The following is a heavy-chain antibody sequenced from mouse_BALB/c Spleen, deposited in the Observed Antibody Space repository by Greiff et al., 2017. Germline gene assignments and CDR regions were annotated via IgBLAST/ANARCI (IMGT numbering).Heavy chain of an antibody. J-gene: IGHJ2*01. Sequence: EVQLQESGGGLVKPGGSLKLSCAASGFTFSDYYMYWVRQTPEKRLEWVATISDGGSYTYYPDSVKGRFTISRDNAKNNLYLQMSSLKSEDTAMYYCARGLWFDYWGQGTTLTVSS. CDR2: ISDGGSYT. CDR3: ARGLWFDY. CDR1: GFTFSDYY. D-gene: IGHD1-1*02. V-gene: IGHV5-4*02.